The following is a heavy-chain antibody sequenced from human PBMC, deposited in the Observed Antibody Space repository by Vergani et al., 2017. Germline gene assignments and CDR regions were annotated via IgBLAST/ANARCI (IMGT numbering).Heavy chain of an antibody. V-gene: IGHV3-30*18. D-gene: IGHD6-13*01. CDR2: ISYDGSNK. CDR3: AKDRLQLVRRYYYYMDV. J-gene: IGHJ6*03. Sequence: QVQLVESGGGVVQPGRSLRLSCAASGFTFSSYGMHWVRQAPGKGLEWVAVISYDGSNKYYADSVKGRFTISRDNSKNTLYLQMNSLRAEDTAVYYCAKDRLQLVRRYYYYMDVWGKGTTVTVSS. CDR1: GFTFSSYG.